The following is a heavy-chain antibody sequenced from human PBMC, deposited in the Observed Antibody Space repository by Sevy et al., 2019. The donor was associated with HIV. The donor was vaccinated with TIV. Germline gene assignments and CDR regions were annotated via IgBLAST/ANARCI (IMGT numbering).Heavy chain of an antibody. Sequence: SETLSLTCTVSGCSITSLYWNWIRQPPGKGLEWIANIYYNGHINYNPSLKSRVTLSLDTSKNQFSLRLSSVTAADTDMYYCAGENAWGRGYSWGQGTLVTVSS. CDR2: IYYNGHI. CDR3: AGENAWGRGYS. D-gene: IGHD1-26*01. J-gene: IGHJ4*02. CDR1: GCSITSLY. V-gene: IGHV4-59*08.